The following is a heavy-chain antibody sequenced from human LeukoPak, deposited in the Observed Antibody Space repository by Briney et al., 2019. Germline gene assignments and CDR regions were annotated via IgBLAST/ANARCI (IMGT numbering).Heavy chain of an antibody. CDR3: AREGGFYRPLDY. V-gene: IGHV4-4*02. CDR1: GGSITTTNW. CDR2: VHLDGRT. J-gene: IGHJ4*02. Sequence: PSGTLSLTCGVSGGSITTTNWWTWVRQPPGKGLEWIGEVHLDGRTNYNPSLESRLTMSVDVSENQVSLKLTSVTAADTAVYYCAREGGFYRPLDYSGQGTLVTVSS. D-gene: IGHD3-3*01.